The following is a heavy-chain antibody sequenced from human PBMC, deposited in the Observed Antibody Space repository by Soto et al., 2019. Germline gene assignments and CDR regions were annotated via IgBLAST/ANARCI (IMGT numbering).Heavy chain of an antibody. D-gene: IGHD3-10*01. Sequence: SETLSLTCTVSGGSISSSSYYWGWIRQPPGKGLEWIGSIYYSGSTYYNPSLKSRVTISVDTSKNQFSLKLSSVTAADTAVYYCATGRFSAMVRGVIMFDPWGQGTLVTVSS. CDR1: GGSISSSSYY. V-gene: IGHV4-39*07. CDR3: ATGRFSAMVRGVIMFDP. CDR2: IYYSGST. J-gene: IGHJ5*02.